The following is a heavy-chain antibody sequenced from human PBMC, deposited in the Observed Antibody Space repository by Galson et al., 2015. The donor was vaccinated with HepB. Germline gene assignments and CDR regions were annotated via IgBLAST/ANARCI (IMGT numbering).Heavy chain of an antibody. CDR1: GYTFTSYG. CDR3: ARDLGSSGYYLGHRFDY. Sequence: SVKVSCKASGYTFTSYGISWVRQAPGQGLEWMGWISAYNGNTNYAQKLQGRVTMTTDTSTSTAYMELRSLRSDDTAVYYCARDLGSSGYYLGHRFDYWGQGTLVTVSS. D-gene: IGHD3-22*01. CDR2: ISAYNGNT. J-gene: IGHJ4*02. V-gene: IGHV1-18*01.